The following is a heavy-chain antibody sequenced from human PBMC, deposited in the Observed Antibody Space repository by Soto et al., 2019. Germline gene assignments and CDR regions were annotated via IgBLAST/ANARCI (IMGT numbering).Heavy chain of an antibody. D-gene: IGHD5-18*01. Sequence: GGSLRLSCAASGFTFSSYSMNWVRQAPGKGLEWVSSISSSSYIYYADSVKGRFTISRDNAKNSLYLQMNSLRAEDTAVYYCARDSGGYSYGYYYYGMDVWGQGTTVTVSS. CDR3: ARDSGGYSYGYYYYGMDV. J-gene: IGHJ6*02. CDR1: GFTFSSYS. V-gene: IGHV3-21*01. CDR2: ISSSSYI.